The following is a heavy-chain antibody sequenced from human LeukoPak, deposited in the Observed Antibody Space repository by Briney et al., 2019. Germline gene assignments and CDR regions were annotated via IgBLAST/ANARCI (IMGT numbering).Heavy chain of an antibody. D-gene: IGHD3-10*01. CDR2: IAPNSGGT. CDR3: ARGRGPSMVLGVISNYFVL. J-gene: IGHJ2*01. V-gene: IGHV1-2*02. Sequence: ASVKVSCRASGHTLTAHYIHWVRQAPGQGLEWMGWIAPNSGGTNYAQKFLGSVTMTGDTSINTAFMELSRLRSDDSAIYYCARGRGPSMVLGVISNYFVLWRRGSLVTVSS. CDR1: GHTLTAHY.